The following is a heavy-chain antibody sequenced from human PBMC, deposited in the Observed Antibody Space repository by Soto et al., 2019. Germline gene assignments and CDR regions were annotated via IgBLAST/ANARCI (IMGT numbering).Heavy chain of an antibody. CDR2: IYYSGST. J-gene: IGHJ4*02. Sequence: SETLSLTCTVSGGSISSSSYYWGWIRQPPGKGLEWIGSIYYSGSTYYNPSLKSRVTISVDTSKNQFSLKLSSVTAADTAVYYCARSRTTVVTLDYWGQGTLVTV. CDR3: ARSRTTVVTLDY. V-gene: IGHV4-39*01. D-gene: IGHD4-17*01. CDR1: GGSISSSSYY.